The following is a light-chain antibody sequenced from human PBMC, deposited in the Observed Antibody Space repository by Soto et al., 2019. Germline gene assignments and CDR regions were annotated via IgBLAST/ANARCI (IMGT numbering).Light chain of an antibody. V-gene: IGKV3D-15*03. Sequence: EIVMTQSPATLSVSPGERATLSCRASQSVGSNLAWYQQKPGQAPRLLIYGASIKATGIPARFSGSGSGTEFPLTISILQSEDFAIYFCQQYNNWPPDRTFGQGTKVQIK. CDR2: GAS. CDR1: QSVGSN. CDR3: QQYNNWPPDRT. J-gene: IGKJ1*01.